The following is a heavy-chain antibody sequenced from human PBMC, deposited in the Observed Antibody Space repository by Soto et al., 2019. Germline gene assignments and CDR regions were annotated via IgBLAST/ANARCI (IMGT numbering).Heavy chain of an antibody. V-gene: IGHV1-18*01. J-gene: IGHJ4*02. CDR1: GCTLTSYG. Sequence: GASVKVSCKTSGCTLTSYGISWVRQAPGQRLEWMGWISAYSGKTNYAQNLQGRLTMTTDKSTSTAYMELRSLRSDDTALYYCARDNSGDFWSGYSHYYFDYWGQGTLVTVSS. CDR3: ARDNSGDFWSGYSHYYFDY. D-gene: IGHD3-3*01. CDR2: ISAYSGKT.